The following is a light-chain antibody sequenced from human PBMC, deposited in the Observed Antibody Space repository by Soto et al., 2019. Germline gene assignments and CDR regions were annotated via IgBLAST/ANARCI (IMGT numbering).Light chain of an antibody. Sequence: EIVLTQSPGTLSLSPGERATLSCSASQSVSSSYFAWYRQRPGQAPRLLIYGASSRAAGIPDRFSGSGSGTDSTLTMSRLEPEDFAVYCCQQYGGSPWTFGQGTNVQLK. CDR1: QSVSSSY. CDR3: QQYGGSPWT. V-gene: IGKV3-20*01. CDR2: GAS. J-gene: IGKJ1*01.